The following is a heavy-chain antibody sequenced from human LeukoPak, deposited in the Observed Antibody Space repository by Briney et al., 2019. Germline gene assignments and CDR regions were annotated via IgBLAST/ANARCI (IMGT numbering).Heavy chain of an antibody. D-gene: IGHD3-16*01. CDR3: ARCLAPYYYMDV. Sequence: PGGSLRLSCAASGFTFSTYAMFWVRQAPGKGLEWVSSISSSSDYIYYADSVKGRFTISRDNAKNSLYLQMNSLRAEDTAVYYCARCLAPYYYMDVWGKGTTVTISS. V-gene: IGHV3-21*01. J-gene: IGHJ6*03. CDR2: ISSSSDYI. CDR1: GFTFSTYA.